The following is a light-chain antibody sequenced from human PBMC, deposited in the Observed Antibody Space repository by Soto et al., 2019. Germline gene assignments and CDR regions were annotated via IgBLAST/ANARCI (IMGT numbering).Light chain of an antibody. CDR2: GAS. CDR3: QQYDSSPIT. V-gene: IGKV3-20*01. Sequence: EIVLTQSPGTLSLSPGERVTLSCRASQSVSSSYLAWCQQKPGQAPWLLIYGASSRATGIPDRFSGSGSGTDFTLTISRLEPEDFAVYYCQQYDSSPITFGQGTRLEIK. J-gene: IGKJ5*01. CDR1: QSVSSSY.